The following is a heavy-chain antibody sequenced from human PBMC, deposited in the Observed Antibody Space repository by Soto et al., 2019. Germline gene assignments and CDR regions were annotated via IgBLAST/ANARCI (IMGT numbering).Heavy chain of an antibody. CDR3: ARDKGTTCLDT. D-gene: IGHD1-26*01. J-gene: IGHJ5*02. CDR1: GLPFSASG. V-gene: IGHV3-33*01. CDR2: IWSDGSKE. Sequence: QVQLVESGGGVVQPGRSLRLSCAASGLPFSASGMHWVRQAPGKGLEWVAMIWSDGSKEYYADSVKGRFTITRDNSKNMVXLQMDSLRAEDTAVYYCARDKGTTCLDTWGQGNMVTV.